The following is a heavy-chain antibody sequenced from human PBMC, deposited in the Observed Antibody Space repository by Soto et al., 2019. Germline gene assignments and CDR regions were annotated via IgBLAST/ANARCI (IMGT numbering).Heavy chain of an antibody. J-gene: IGHJ5*02. V-gene: IGHV1-69*01. Sequence: QVQLVQSGAEVKKPGSSVKVSCKASGGTFSSFAINWVRQAPGQGLEWMGGIIPIFGTANYTQKFRGRVTITADDSTNTAYMELSSLRSEDTAVYFCARVAGGSYSIKNWFDPWGQGTLVTVSS. CDR2: IIPIFGTA. CDR3: ARVAGGSYSIKNWFDP. D-gene: IGHD1-26*01. CDR1: GGTFSSFA.